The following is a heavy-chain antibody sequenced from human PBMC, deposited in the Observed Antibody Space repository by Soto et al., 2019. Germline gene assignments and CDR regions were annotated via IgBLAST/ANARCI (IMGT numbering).Heavy chain of an antibody. J-gene: IGHJ6*02. Sequence: GGSLRLSCAASGFTFSDFTINWVRQAPGKGLEWVSSISGSSYIFYSDSLRGRFTISRDNARNSVYLQINSLRAEDTAVYYCARDCSGGTCYPGMDVWGQGTTVTAP. CDR2: ISGSSYI. V-gene: IGHV3-21*01. CDR1: GFTFSDFT. D-gene: IGHD2-15*01. CDR3: ARDCSGGTCYPGMDV.